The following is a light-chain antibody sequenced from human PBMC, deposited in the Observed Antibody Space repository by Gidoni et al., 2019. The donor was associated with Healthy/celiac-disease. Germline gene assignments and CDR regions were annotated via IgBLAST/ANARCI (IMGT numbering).Light chain of an antibody. CDR2: DAS. Sequence: DIQMTQSPSSLSASVGDSVPITCQASQDISNYLNWYKQKPGKAPKRLIYDASNLDTGVPSRFSGSRSGTDFTFTISCLQPEDIATYYCQQYDTLPLTFGGGTKVEIK. J-gene: IGKJ4*01. CDR3: QQYDTLPLT. V-gene: IGKV1-33*01. CDR1: QDISNY.